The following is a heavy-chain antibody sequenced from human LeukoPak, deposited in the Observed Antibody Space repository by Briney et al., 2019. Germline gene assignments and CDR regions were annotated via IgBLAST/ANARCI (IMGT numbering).Heavy chain of an antibody. J-gene: IGHJ2*01. CDR3: ARDFNYYDSSGYPHWYLDL. V-gene: IGHV3-48*04. CDR2: ITASGSTI. CDR1: GFTFSSYS. Sequence: PGGSLRLSCAASGFTFSSYSMNWVRQAPGKGLEWVSYITASGSTIYYADSVKGRFTISRDNAKNSLYLQMNSLRAEDPAVYYCARDFNYYDSSGYPHWYLDLWGRGSLVTVSS. D-gene: IGHD3-22*01.